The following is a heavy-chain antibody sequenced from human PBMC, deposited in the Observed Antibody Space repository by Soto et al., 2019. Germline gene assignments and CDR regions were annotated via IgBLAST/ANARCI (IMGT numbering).Heavy chain of an antibody. D-gene: IGHD3-10*01. V-gene: IGHV3-33*01. CDR3: ARGSGSLHLSEY. Sequence: QVQLVESGGGVVQPGRSLRLSCAASGFTFSSYGMHWVRQAPGKGLEWVAVIWYDGSNKYYADSVKGRFTISRDNSKNTLYLQMNSLRAEDTAVYYCARGSGSLHLSEYWGQGTLVTVSS. CDR2: IWYDGSNK. J-gene: IGHJ4*02. CDR1: GFTFSSYG.